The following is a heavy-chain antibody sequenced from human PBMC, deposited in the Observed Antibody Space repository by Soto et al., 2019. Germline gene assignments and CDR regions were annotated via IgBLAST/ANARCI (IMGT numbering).Heavy chain of an antibody. J-gene: IGHJ6*02. CDR2: ISSSSSYI. CDR1: GFTFSSYS. D-gene: IGHD6-13*01. CDR3: ARERNSSSWYGLGYYYYYYGMDV. V-gene: IGHV3-21*01. Sequence: WGSLRLSCAASGFTFSSYSMNWVRQAPGKGLEWVSSISSSSSYIYYADSVKGRFTISRDNAKNSLYLQMNSLRAEDTDVYYCARERNSSSWYGLGYYYYYYGMDVWGQGTTVTVSS.